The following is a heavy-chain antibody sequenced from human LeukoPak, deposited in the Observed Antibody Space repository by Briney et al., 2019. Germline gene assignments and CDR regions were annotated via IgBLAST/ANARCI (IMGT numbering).Heavy chain of an antibody. V-gene: IGHV4-30-2*01. Sequence: PSETLSLTCAVSGGSISSGGYSWSWIRQPPGKGLEWIGYIYHSGSTYYNPSFKSRVTISVDRSKNQFSLKLSSVTAADTAVYYCARDTGTAGYYGMDVWGQGTTVTVSS. CDR1: GGSISSGGYS. J-gene: IGHJ6*02. D-gene: IGHD1-1*01. CDR3: ARDTGTAGYYGMDV. CDR2: IYHSGST.